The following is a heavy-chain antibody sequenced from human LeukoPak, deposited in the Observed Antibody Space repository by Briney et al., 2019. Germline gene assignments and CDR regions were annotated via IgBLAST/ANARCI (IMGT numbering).Heavy chain of an antibody. J-gene: IGHJ4*02. D-gene: IGHD1-26*01. Sequence: GRSLRLSCAASGFTFDDYAMHWVRQAPGKGLEWVSGISWNSDSIGYADSVKGRFTISRDNAKNSLYLQTNSLRAEDTALYYCAKGKWYSGTYHFGYWGQGTLVTVSS. CDR1: GFTFDDYA. CDR3: AKGKWYSGTYHFGY. V-gene: IGHV3-9*01. CDR2: ISWNSDSI.